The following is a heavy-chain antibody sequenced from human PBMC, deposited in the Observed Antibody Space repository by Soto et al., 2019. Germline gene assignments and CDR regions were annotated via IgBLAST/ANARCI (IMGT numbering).Heavy chain of an antibody. V-gene: IGHV3-30*18. Sequence: QVQLVESGGGVVQPGRSLRLSCAASGFTFSSYGMHWVRQAPGKGLEWVAVISYDGSNKYYADSVKGRFTISRDNSKNTLYLQMNSLRAEDTAVYYCAKARCSGGSCYPYYFDYWGQGTLVTVSS. J-gene: IGHJ4*02. D-gene: IGHD2-15*01. CDR3: AKARCSGGSCYPYYFDY. CDR2: ISYDGSNK. CDR1: GFTFSSYG.